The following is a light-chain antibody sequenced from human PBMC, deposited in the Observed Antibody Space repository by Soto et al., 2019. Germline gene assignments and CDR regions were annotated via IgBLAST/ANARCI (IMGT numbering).Light chain of an antibody. J-gene: IGKJ1*01. Sequence: DIQMTQSPSTLSASVGDRVTITCRASQSISSWLASYQQKPGKAPKLLIYDASSLESGVPSRFSGSGSGTEFTLTIRSLQPDDFATYSCQQYNSYTPWTFGHGTKVEIK. V-gene: IGKV1-5*01. CDR1: QSISSW. CDR2: DAS. CDR3: QQYNSYTPWT.